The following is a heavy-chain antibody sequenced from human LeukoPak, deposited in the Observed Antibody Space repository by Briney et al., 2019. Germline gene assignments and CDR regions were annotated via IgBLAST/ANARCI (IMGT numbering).Heavy chain of an antibody. CDR1: GFTFSNYA. CDR3: AKDAVGTTFGYYFDY. Sequence: PGGSLRLSCAASGFTFSNYAMSWVRQAPGKGLEWVSGISGRGGNTYYADSVKGRFAISRDNSKNTLYLQLISPRAEDTAVYYCAKDAVGTTFGYYFDYWGQGTLVTVSS. J-gene: IGHJ4*02. V-gene: IGHV3-23*01. D-gene: IGHD1-26*01. CDR2: ISGRGGNT.